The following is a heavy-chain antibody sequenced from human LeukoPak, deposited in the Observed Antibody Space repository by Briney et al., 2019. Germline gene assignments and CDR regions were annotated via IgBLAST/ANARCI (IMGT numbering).Heavy chain of an antibody. CDR3: ARRIVGATTSAFDI. Sequence: SETLSLTCAVYGGSFSGYYWSWIRQPPGKGLEWIGEINHSGSTYYNPSLKSRVTISVDTSKNQFSLKLSSVTAADTAVYYCARRIVGATTSAFDIWGQGTMVTVSS. J-gene: IGHJ3*02. V-gene: IGHV4-34*01. CDR1: GGSFSGYY. CDR2: INHSGST. D-gene: IGHD1-26*01.